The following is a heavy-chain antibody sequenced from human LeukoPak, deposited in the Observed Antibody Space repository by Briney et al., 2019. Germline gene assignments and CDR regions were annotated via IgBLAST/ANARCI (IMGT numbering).Heavy chain of an antibody. J-gene: IGHJ5*02. Sequence: SETLSLTCAVYGGSFSGYYWSWIRQPPGKGLEWIGEINHSGSINYNPSLKSRVTISVDRSKDQFSLKLSSVTAADTAVYYCAGYGDYAHNWFDPWGQGTLVTVSS. CDR2: INHSGSI. CDR3: AGYGDYAHNWFDP. D-gene: IGHD4-17*01. CDR1: GGSFSGYY. V-gene: IGHV4-34*01.